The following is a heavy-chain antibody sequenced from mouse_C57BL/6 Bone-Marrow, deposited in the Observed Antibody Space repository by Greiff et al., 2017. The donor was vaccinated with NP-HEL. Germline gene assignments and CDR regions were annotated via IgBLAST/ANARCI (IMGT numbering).Heavy chain of an antibody. Sequence: QVQLQQSGAELARPGASVKMSCKASGYTFTSYTMHWVKQRPGQGLEWIGYINPSSGYTKYNQKFKDKATLTADKSSSTAYMQLSSLTSEDSAVYYCARPLFTTVDAMDYWGQGTSVTVSS. J-gene: IGHJ4*01. CDR2: INPSSGYT. CDR3: ARPLFTTVDAMDY. D-gene: IGHD1-1*01. CDR1: GYTFTSYT. V-gene: IGHV1-4*01.